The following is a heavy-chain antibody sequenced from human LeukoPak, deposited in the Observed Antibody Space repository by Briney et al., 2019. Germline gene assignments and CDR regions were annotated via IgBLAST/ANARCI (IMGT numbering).Heavy chain of an antibody. Sequence: DSVKVSCKASGYDFINYGISWVREAPGQGLEWMGWRSIYNGNTDYKLQGRVAMTTDTSTSTAYMELRSLRSDDTAVDYCARGGPFPSSSSSREYYLDYWGQGTLVTVSS. CDR2: RSIYNGNT. D-gene: IGHD6-6*01. J-gene: IGHJ4*02. CDR3: ARGGPFPSSSSSREYYLDY. CDR1: GYDFINYG. V-gene: IGHV1-18*01.